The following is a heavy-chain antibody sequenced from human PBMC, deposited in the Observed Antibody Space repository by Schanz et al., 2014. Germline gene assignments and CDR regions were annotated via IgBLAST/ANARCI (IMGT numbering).Heavy chain of an antibody. CDR3: ASGEARVTSSGVVIVPMNV. D-gene: IGHD3-3*01. V-gene: IGHV1-3*04. CDR1: GYTFAGHA. Sequence: QVQLVQSGAEVKKPGASVKVSCQASGYTFAGHAVHWVRQAPGQGPEWVGWIHTGSGNTKYSQKFEGRVPISMDTSASIVYMELSSLRSEDTAVFFCASGEARVTSSGVVIVPMNVWGKGTTVIVSS. CDR2: IHTGSGNT. J-gene: IGHJ6*03.